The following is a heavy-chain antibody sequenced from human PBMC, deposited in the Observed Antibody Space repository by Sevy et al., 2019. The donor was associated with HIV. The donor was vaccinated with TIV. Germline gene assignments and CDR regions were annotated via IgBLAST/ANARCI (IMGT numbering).Heavy chain of an antibody. Sequence: ASLKVSCKASGYTFTSYGISWVRQAPGQGLEWMGWISAYNGNTNYAQKLQGRVTMTTDTSTSTAYMELRSLRSDDTAVYYCARDPTRTYYFDYWGQGTLVTVSS. CDR2: ISAYNGNT. J-gene: IGHJ4*02. CDR3: ARDPTRTYYFDY. D-gene: IGHD2-15*01. CDR1: GYTFTSYG. V-gene: IGHV1-18*01.